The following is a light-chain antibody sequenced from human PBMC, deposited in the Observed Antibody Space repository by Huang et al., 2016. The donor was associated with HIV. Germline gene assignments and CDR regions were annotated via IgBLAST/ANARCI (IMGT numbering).Light chain of an antibody. CDR1: QSISSW. Sequence: DIQMTQSPSTLSASVGDRVTITCRASQSISSWLAWYQQKPGKAPKLLIYKASSLESGVPSRFSGSGSGTEFTLTISSLQPDDFATYYCQHYNSYSVTFGGGTKVEIK. J-gene: IGKJ4*01. CDR3: QHYNSYSVT. V-gene: IGKV1-5*03. CDR2: KAS.